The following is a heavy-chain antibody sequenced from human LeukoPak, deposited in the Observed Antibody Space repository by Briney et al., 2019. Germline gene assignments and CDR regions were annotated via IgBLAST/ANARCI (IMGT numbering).Heavy chain of an antibody. Sequence: GSLRLSCAASGFTFSTYAMHWVRQAPGKGLEWVAVISSDGVKKYYADSVKGRFAVSRDNSKNTLYLQMNSLRAEDTAVYYCATSTVTTPFDYWGQGTLVTVSS. D-gene: IGHD4-11*01. CDR2: ISSDGVKK. J-gene: IGHJ4*02. CDR1: GFTFSTYA. V-gene: IGHV3-30*09. CDR3: ATSTVTTPFDY.